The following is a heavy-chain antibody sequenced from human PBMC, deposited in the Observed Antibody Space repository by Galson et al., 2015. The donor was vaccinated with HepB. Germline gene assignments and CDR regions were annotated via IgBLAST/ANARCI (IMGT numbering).Heavy chain of an antibody. J-gene: IGHJ5*02. V-gene: IGHV5-51*01. CDR2: IYPGDSDT. CDR1: GYSFTSYW. Sequence: QSGAEVKRPGESLKISCKCSGYSFTSYWIGWVRQMPGQSLEWMGIIYPGDSDTRYSPTFQGQVTISADKSISTAYLQWSSLKASDSAMYYCASRFGHGWFDPWGQGTLVTVSS. D-gene: IGHD3-10*01. CDR3: ASRFGHGWFDP.